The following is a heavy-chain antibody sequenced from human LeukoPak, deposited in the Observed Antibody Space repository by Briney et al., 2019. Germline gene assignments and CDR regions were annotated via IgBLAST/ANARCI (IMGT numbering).Heavy chain of an antibody. V-gene: IGHV4-30-4*01. CDR3: ASQIGKDIGYYYYMDV. D-gene: IGHD2-15*01. CDR1: GGSISSGDYY. J-gene: IGHJ6*03. CDR2: IYYSENT. Sequence: SETLSLTCTVSGGSISSGDYYWSWIRQSPGKGLEWIGYIYYSENTFHNPSLKSRVIISVDTSKNQFSLKLSSVTAADTAVYYCASQIGKDIGYYYYMDVWGKGTTVTVSS.